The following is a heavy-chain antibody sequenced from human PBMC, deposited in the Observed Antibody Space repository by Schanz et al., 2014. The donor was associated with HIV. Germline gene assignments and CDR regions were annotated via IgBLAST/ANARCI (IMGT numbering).Heavy chain of an antibody. CDR3: ARDASGWSFSFDY. V-gene: IGHV3-11*04. CDR2: ISSSSTTI. D-gene: IGHD6-13*01. Sequence: VQLVESGGGLVKPGGSLSLSCVASGFTFGDHYMTWIRQAPGKGLEWVAHISSSSTTIHYADSVKGRFTISRDNAKKSLYLQMNSLRDEDTAVYYCARDASGWSFSFDYWGQGTLVTVSA. CDR1: GFTFGDHY. J-gene: IGHJ4*02.